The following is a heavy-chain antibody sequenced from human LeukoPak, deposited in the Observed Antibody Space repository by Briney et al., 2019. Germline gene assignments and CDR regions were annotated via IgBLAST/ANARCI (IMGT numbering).Heavy chain of an antibody. V-gene: IGHV3-23*01. CDR3: AKAYYDSSGYQFGLFDY. D-gene: IGHD3-22*01. Sequence: GGSLRLSCAASGFTFSSYAMSWVRQAPGKGLEWVSAISDSGGSTYYADSVKGRFTISRDNSKNTLYLQMNSLRAEDTAVYYCAKAYYDSSGYQFGLFDYWGQGTLVTVSS. CDR2: ISDSGGST. J-gene: IGHJ4*02. CDR1: GFTFSSYA.